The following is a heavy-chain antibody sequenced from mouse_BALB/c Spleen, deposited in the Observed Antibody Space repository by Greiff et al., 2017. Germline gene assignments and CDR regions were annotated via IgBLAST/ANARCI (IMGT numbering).Heavy chain of an antibody. CDR2: ISYDGSN. CDR3: ATYYYGSSYDYYFDY. J-gene: IGHJ2*01. V-gene: IGHV3-6*02. CDR1: GYSITSGYY. Sequence: EVKLVESGPGLVKPFQSLSLTCSVTGYSITSGYYWNWIRQFPGNKLEWMGYISYDGSNNYNPSLKNRISITRDTSKNQFFLKLNSVTTEDTATYYCATYYYGSSYDYYFDYWGQGTTLTVSS. D-gene: IGHD1-1*01.